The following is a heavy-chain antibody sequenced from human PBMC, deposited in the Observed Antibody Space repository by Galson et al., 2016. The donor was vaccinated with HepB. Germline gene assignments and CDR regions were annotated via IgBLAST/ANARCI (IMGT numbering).Heavy chain of an antibody. Sequence: SETLSLTCAVSGASISSNNWWTWVRQSPGKGLEWIGDIYHGGSTNYSPSLKSRVTISIDKSNNQFSLKLNSVTAADTGVYSCARAGRVGYYYYTALDVWGQGTTVTVSS. D-gene: IGHD1-26*01. CDR1: GASISSNNW. CDR3: ARAGRVGYYYYTALDV. J-gene: IGHJ6*02. CDR2: IYHGGST. V-gene: IGHV4-4*02.